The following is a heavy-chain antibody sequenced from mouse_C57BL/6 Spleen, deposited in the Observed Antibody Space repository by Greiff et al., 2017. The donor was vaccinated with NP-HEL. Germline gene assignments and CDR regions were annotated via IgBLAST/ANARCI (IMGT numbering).Heavy chain of an antibody. CDR1: GYTFTSYW. Sequence: QVQLQQPGAELVKPGASVKLSCKASGYTFTSYWMHWVKQRPGQGLEWIGMIHPNSGSTNYNEKFKSKATLTVDKSSSTAYMQLSSLTSEDSAVYYCARRGGNPGYAMDYWGQGTSVTVSS. V-gene: IGHV1-64*01. CDR2: IHPNSGST. J-gene: IGHJ4*01. CDR3: ARRGGNPGYAMDY. D-gene: IGHD2-1*01.